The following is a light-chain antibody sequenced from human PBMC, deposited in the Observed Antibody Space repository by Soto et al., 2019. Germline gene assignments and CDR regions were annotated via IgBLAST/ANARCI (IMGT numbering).Light chain of an antibody. J-gene: IGKJ1*01. CDR3: NQYGTSPRT. V-gene: IGKV3-20*01. Sequence: SVLTQSPGTLSLSPGEGAALSCRANESVRSSSLAWYQQIPGQTPRLRIFCASTRATGVPDRFSGSGSGTHFTLTISRLEPEDFAIYYCNQYGTSPRTFGQGTKV. CDR2: CAS. CDR1: ESVRSSS.